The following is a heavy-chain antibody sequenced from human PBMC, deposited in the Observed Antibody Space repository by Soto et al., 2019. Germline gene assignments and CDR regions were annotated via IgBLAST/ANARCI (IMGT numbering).Heavy chain of an antibody. CDR2: ISGSGGST. D-gene: IGHD2-2*01. V-gene: IGHV3-23*01. J-gene: IGHJ5*02. CDR3: AKDESYQLLKRSSKTRGFDP. CDR1: GFTFSSYA. Sequence: PGGSLRLSCAASGFTFSSYAMSWVRQAPGKGLEWVSAISGSGGSTYYADSVKGRFTISRDNSKNTLYLQMNSLRAEDTAVYYCAKDESYQLLKRSSKTRGFDPWGQGTLVTVSS.